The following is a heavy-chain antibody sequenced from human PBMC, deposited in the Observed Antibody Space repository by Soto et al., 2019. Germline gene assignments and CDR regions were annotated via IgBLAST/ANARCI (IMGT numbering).Heavy chain of an antibody. CDR2: IWSDGSKK. CDR3: ARDHGGSSVRGGGVDV. Sequence: GGSLRLSCAASGFSFSHYGMYWVRQAPGNGLEWVAVIWSDGSKKYHTDSVKGRFTISRDNSKNTLYLQMDSLRAEDTAVYYCARDHGGSSVRGGGVDVWGQGTTVTVSS. CDR1: GFSFSHYG. J-gene: IGHJ6*02. V-gene: IGHV3-33*01. D-gene: IGHD2-15*01.